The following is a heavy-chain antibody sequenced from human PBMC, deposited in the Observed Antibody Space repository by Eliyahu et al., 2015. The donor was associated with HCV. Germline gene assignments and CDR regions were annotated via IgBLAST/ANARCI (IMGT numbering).Heavy chain of an antibody. CDR3: AHRPTVTQLFDY. V-gene: IGHV2-5*02. J-gene: IGHJ4*02. CDR1: GFSLSTSGVG. Sequence: QITLKEPGPTLVKPTQTLTLTCTFSGFSLSTSGVGVGWIRQPPGKALEWLALIYWDDDKRYSPSLKSRLTITKDTSKNQVVLTMTNMDPVDTATYYCAHRPTVTQLFDYWGQGTLVTVSS. D-gene: IGHD4-17*01. CDR2: IYWDDDK.